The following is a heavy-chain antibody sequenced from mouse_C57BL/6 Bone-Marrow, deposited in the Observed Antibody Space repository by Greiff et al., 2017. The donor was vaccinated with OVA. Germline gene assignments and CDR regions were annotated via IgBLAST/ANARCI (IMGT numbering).Heavy chain of an antibody. CDR3: ARRGNYPYFDV. CDR2: INPSTGGT. D-gene: IGHD2-1*01. CDR1: GYSFTGYY. V-gene: IGHV1-42*01. Sequence: EVQLQQSGPELVKPGASVKISCKASGYSFTGYYMNWVKQSPEKSLEWIGEINPSTGGTTYNQKFKAKATLTVDKSSSTAYMQLKSLTSEDSAVYYCARRGNYPYFDVWGTGTTVTVSS. J-gene: IGHJ1*03.